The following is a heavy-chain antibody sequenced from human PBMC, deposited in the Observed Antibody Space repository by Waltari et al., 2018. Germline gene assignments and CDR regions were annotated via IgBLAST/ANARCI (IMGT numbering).Heavy chain of an antibody. V-gene: IGHV1-69*05. CDR3: AHTPPPDLRYSGSNNSYYYYGMDV. CDR2: IIPIFGTA. Sequence: QVQLVQSGAEVKKPGSSVKVSCKASGGTFSSYAISWVRQAPGQGLEWMGGIIPIFGTANYAQKFQGRVTITTDESTSTAYMELSSLRSEDTAVYYCAHTPPPDLRYSGSNNSYYYYGMDVWGQGTTVTVSS. CDR1: GGTFSSYA. D-gene: IGHD1-26*01. J-gene: IGHJ6*02.